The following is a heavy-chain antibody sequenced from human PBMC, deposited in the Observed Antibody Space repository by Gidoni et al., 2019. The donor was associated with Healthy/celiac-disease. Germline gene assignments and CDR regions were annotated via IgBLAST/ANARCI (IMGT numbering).Heavy chain of an antibody. D-gene: IGHD5-12*01. CDR2: IYHSGST. Sequence: QVQLQESGPGLVKPSETLSLTCAVSGYSISSGYYWGWIRQPPGKGLEWIGSIYHSGSTYYNPSLKSRVTISVDTSKNQFSLKLSSVTAADTAVYYCASHSGRRSFDYWGQGTLVTVSS. CDR1: GYSISSGYY. V-gene: IGHV4-38-2*01. J-gene: IGHJ4*02. CDR3: ASHSGRRSFDY.